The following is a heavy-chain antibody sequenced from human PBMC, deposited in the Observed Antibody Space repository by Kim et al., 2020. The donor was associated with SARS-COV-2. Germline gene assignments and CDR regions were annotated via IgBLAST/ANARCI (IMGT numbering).Heavy chain of an antibody. Sequence: GGSLRLSCAASGFTFSVSAMHWVRQASGKGLEWVGRIRSKANSYATAYAASVKGRFTISRDDSKNTAYLQMNSLKTEDTAVYYCTRHLRYSSGWSEGYYYYGMDVWGQGTTVTVSS. CDR3: TRHLRYSSGWSEGYYYYGMDV. D-gene: IGHD6-19*01. V-gene: IGHV3-73*01. CDR2: IRSKANSYAT. J-gene: IGHJ6*02. CDR1: GFTFSVSA.